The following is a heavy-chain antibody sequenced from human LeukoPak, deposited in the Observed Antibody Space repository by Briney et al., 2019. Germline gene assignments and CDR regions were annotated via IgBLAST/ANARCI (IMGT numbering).Heavy chain of an antibody. V-gene: IGHV1-24*01. CDR1: GYTLTELS. J-gene: IGHJ3*02. CDR3: AKSRFLEWLGAFDI. CDR2: FDPEDGET. D-gene: IGHD3-3*01. Sequence: ASVKVSCKVSGYTLTELSMHWVRQAPGKGLEWMGGFDPEDGETIYAQKFQGRVTMTEDTSTDTAYMELSSLRSGDTAVYYCAKSRFLEWLGAFDIWGQGTMVTVSS.